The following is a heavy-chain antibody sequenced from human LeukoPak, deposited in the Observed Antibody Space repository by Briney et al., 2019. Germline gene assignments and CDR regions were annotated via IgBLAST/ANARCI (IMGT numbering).Heavy chain of an antibody. CDR1: GYSFTGYW. D-gene: IGHD3-10*01. CDR3: ARVGPVGYYYGPNWFDP. Sequence: GESLKVSCKGSGYSFTGYWIGWVRRAPGQGLEWMGWINPNSGGTNYAQKFQGRVTMTRDTSISTAYMELSRLRSDDTAVYYCARVGPVGYYYGPNWFDPWGQGTLVTVSS. J-gene: IGHJ5*02. V-gene: IGHV1-2*02. CDR2: INPNSGGT.